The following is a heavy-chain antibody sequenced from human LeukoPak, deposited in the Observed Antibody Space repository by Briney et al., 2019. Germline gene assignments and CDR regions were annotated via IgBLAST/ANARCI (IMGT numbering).Heavy chain of an antibody. CDR2: VYSGDSR. J-gene: IGHJ3*02. CDR3: ARGGYSEYVQAFDI. D-gene: IGHD6-25*01. CDR1: GFTVSSNY. Sequence: GGPLRLSCAASGFTVSSNYISWVRQAPGKGLEWVSVVYSGDSRYYADSVKGRYSLSRDNTKNTVYLQMNSLRAEDAAVYYCARGGYSEYVQAFDIWGQGTMVIVSS. V-gene: IGHV3-53*01.